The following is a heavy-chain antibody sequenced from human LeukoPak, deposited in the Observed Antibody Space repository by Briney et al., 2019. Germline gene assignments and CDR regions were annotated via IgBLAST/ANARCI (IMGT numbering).Heavy chain of an antibody. Sequence: GGSLRLSCSASGFTFSSYAMHWVRHAPGKGLEYVSAISSNGGSTYYADSVKGRFTIFRDDSKNTLYLQMSSLRAEDTAVYYCVQDPHYYGSGSYPTLGYWGQGTLVTVSS. CDR2: ISSNGGST. V-gene: IGHV3-64D*06. J-gene: IGHJ4*02. CDR3: VQDPHYYGSGSYPTLGY. CDR1: GFTFSSYA. D-gene: IGHD3-10*01.